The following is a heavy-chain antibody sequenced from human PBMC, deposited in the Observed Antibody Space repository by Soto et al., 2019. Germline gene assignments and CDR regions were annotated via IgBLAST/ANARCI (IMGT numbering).Heavy chain of an antibody. D-gene: IGHD3-16*01. J-gene: IGHJ4*02. CDR3: ARGRSGYSGGYGGVLEY. CDR2: ISGSGAGT. CDR1: GFIFSDYA. Sequence: EVQLLESGGGLVQPGESLRLSCAASGFIFSDYAVNWVRQAPGKGLEWVSGISGSGAGTYYADCVKGRLTSSRDNSKKTLYLQVNSLRAEDTAVYYCARGRSGYSGGYGGVLEYWGQGTLVTVSS. V-gene: IGHV3-23*01.